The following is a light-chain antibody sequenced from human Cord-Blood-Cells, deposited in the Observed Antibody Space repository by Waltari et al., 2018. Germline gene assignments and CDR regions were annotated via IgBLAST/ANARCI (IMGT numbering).Light chain of an antibody. CDR3: QQYYSTPYT. CDR1: QSVLYSSNIKNY. Sequence: DIVMTQSPDSLAVSLGERATINCKSSQSVLYSSNIKNYLAWDHQKPGQPPKLLMYWASTRESGVPYRFSGIGSGTEFTLTISSLQAEDVAVYYCQQYYSTPYTLGQGTKLEIK. V-gene: IGKV4-1*01. CDR2: WAS. J-gene: IGKJ2*01.